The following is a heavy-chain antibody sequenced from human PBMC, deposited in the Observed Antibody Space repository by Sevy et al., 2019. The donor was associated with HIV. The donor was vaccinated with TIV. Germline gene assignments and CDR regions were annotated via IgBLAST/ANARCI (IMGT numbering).Heavy chain of an antibody. CDR1: GFVFSSYA. Sequence: GGSLRLSCTASGFVFSSYAMHWVRQAPGKGLEWVAFIAYDGSNKNYADSVKGRFTLPRDNSKNTLYLQMNSLGAEETALYYCARPRFLEWLSSAAFDIWGQGTMVTVSS. CDR2: IAYDGSNK. D-gene: IGHD3-3*01. V-gene: IGHV3-30*04. J-gene: IGHJ3*02. CDR3: ARPRFLEWLSSAAFDI.